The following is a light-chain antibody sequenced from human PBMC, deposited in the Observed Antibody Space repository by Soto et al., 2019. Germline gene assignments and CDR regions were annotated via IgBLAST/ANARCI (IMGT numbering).Light chain of an antibody. V-gene: IGLV2-8*01. CDR3: SSFAGSNTVA. J-gene: IGLJ2*01. CDR2: EVT. Sequence: QSVLTQPPSASGSPGQSVTISCSGTSSDVGGYNYVSWYQQHPGKAPRLIIYEVTKRPSGVPDRFSGSRSGNTASLTVSGLQAEDEADYYCSSFAGSNTVAFGGGTKLTV. CDR1: SSDVGGYNY.